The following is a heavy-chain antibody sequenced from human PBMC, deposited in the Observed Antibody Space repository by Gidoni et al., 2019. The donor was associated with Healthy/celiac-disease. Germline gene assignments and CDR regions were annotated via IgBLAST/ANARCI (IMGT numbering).Heavy chain of an antibody. CDR1: GFTFSNAW. J-gene: IGHJ4*02. D-gene: IGHD3-10*01. Sequence: EVQLVASGGGLVKPGGSLRLSCAASGFTFSNAWMSWVRQAPGKGLEWVGRIKSKTDGGTTDYAAPVKGRFTISRDDSKNTLYLQMNSLKTEDTAVYYCTTDPAITMVRGVSSYWGQGTLVTVSS. V-gene: IGHV3-15*01. CDR3: TTDPAITMVRGVSSY. CDR2: IKSKTDGGTT.